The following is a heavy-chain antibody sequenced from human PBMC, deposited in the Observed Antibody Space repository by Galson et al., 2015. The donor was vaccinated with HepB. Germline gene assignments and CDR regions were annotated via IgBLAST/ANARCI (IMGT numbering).Heavy chain of an antibody. CDR1: GSTFTSYA. Sequence: SVKVSCKASGSTFTSYAMNWVRQAPGQGLEWMGWINTNTRNPTYAQGFTGRFVFSLDTSVSTAYLQISSLKAEDTAVYYCARRDSSIAATPDYRGQGTLVTVSS. CDR2: INTNTRNP. V-gene: IGHV7-4-1*02. D-gene: IGHD6-6*01. CDR3: ARRDSSIAATPDY. J-gene: IGHJ4*02.